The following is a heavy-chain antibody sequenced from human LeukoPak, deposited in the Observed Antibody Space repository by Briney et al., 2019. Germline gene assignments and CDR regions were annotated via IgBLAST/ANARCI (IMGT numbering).Heavy chain of an antibody. J-gene: IGHJ3*02. CDR2: IIPIFGTA. Sequence: SVKVSCKASGGTFSSYAISWVRQAPGQGLEWMGGIIPIFGTANYAQKFQGGVTITADESTSTAYMELSSLRSEDTAVYYCARVWFGDSLNDAFDIWGQGTMVTVSS. CDR3: ARVWFGDSLNDAFDI. D-gene: IGHD3-10*01. V-gene: IGHV1-69*01. CDR1: GGTFSSYA.